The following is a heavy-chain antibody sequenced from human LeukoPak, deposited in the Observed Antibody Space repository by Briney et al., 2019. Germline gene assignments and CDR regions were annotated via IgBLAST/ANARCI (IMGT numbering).Heavy chain of an antibody. CDR3: ARETNHYGENY. V-gene: IGHV4-59*12. J-gene: IGHJ4*02. CDR1: GGSISSYY. D-gene: IGHD4-17*01. Sequence: SEALSLTCTVSGGSISSYYWSWIRQPPGKGLEWIGYIYYSGSTNYNPSLKSRVTISVDTSKNQFSLKLSSVTAADTAVYYCARETNHYGENYWGQGTLVTVSS. CDR2: IYYSGST.